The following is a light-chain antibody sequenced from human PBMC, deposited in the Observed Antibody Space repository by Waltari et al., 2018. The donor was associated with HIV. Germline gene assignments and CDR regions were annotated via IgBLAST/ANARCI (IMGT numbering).Light chain of an antibody. CDR2: AAS. CDR1: QNISNY. CDR3: QQSYNTPWT. V-gene: IGKV1-39*01. Sequence: DIQMTQSPSSLSASVGDRVTITCRASQNISNYLNWYQQKPGKAPKLLIYAASSLQSGVPSKFSGSGSGTDFTLTISSLQPEDFATYYCQQSYNTPWTFGQGNKVEIK. J-gene: IGKJ1*01.